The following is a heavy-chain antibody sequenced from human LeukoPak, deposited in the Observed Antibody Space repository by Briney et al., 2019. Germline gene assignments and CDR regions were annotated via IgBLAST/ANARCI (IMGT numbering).Heavy chain of an antibody. CDR2: VTPDGSEK. D-gene: IGHD6-13*01. CDR3: ARVSSAAPDY. J-gene: IGHJ4*02. V-gene: IGHV3-7*04. Sequence: GGSLRLSCAASGFTFSNHWMSWVRQAPGKGLEWVANVTPDGSEKYYVDSLNGRFTISRDNAQNSLYLQMNSLTAEDTAVYYCARVSSAAPDYWGQGTLVTVSS. CDR1: GFTFSNHW.